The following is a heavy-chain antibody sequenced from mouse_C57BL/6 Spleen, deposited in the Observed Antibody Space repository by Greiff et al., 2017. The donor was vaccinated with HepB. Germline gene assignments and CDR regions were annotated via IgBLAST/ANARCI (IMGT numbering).Heavy chain of an antibody. Sequence: SGAELVRPGTSVKVSCKASGYAFTNYLIEWVKQRPGQGLEWIGVINPGSGGTNYNEKFKGKATLTADKSSSTAYMQLSSLTSEDSAVYFCAREGYDEAWFAYWGQGTLVTVSA. CDR2: INPGSGGT. J-gene: IGHJ3*01. D-gene: IGHD2-2*01. CDR3: AREGYDEAWFAY. V-gene: IGHV1-54*01. CDR1: GYAFTNYL.